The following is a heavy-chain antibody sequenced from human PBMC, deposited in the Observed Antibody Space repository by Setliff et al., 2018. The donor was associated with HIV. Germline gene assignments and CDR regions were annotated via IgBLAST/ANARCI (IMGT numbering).Heavy chain of an antibody. CDR3: TAYGDFVWGY. CDR2: ISYGGGTM. D-gene: IGHD4-17*01. CDR1: GFTFSDFY. V-gene: IGHV3-11*04. J-gene: IGHJ4*02. Sequence: GGSLRLSCVASGFTFSDFYMSWVRQAPGKGLEWLSYISYGGGTMFYADSVKGRFTISRDNSKNSLYLQMNSLRAEDTAVYYCTAYGDFVWGYWGQGTLVTVSS.